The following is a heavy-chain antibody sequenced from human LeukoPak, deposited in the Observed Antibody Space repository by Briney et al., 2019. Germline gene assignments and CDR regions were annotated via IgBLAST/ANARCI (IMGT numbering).Heavy chain of an antibody. CDR3: ARDPGYYMDV. Sequence: GGSLRLSCAASGFTFSSYSMNWVRQAPGKGPEWVSSIRGRSSYIYYADSVKGRFTISRDNAKNSLYLQMNSLRAEDTAVYYCARDPGYYMDVWGKGTTVTVSS. CDR1: GFTFSSYS. J-gene: IGHJ6*03. CDR2: IRGRSSYI. V-gene: IGHV3-21*01.